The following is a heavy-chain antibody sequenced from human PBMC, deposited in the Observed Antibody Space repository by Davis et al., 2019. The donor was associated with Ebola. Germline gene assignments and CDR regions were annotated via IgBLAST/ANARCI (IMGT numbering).Heavy chain of an antibody. CDR1: GYTFTSYA. J-gene: IGHJ4*02. CDR2: INTNTGNP. D-gene: IGHD1-26*01. CDR3: ARGRGLGDY. Sequence: ASVQVSCKASGYTFTSYAMNWVRQAPAQGREGMGWINTNTGNPTYAQGFTGRFVFSLDTSVSTAYLQISSLKAEDTAVYYCARGRGLGDYWGQGTLVTVSS. V-gene: IGHV7-4-1*02.